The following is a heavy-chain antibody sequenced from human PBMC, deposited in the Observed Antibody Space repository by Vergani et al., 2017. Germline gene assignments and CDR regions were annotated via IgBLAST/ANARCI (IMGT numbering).Heavy chain of an antibody. J-gene: IGHJ4*02. Sequence: EVQLVESGGGLVKPGGSLRLSCAASGFPFSTYSMNWVRQAPGKGLEWVSSISSSSSYIYYADSVKGRFTISRDNAKNSLYLQMNSLRAEDTAVYYCARDIVVVPAAPGMDYWGQGTLVTVSS. D-gene: IGHD2-2*01. V-gene: IGHV3-21*01. CDR3: ARDIVVVPAAPGMDY. CDR1: GFPFSTYS. CDR2: ISSSSSYI.